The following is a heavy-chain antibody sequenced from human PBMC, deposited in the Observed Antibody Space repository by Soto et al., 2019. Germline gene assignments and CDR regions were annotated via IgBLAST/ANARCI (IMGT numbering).Heavy chain of an antibody. D-gene: IGHD6-13*01. J-gene: IGHJ4*02. CDR1: GYTITCCA. Sequence: ASVKVSCKASGYTITCCAMHWVRQAPGQRPEWMGWFNAGDGDTKYSQNFQGRFTIIRDTSASTVYMELSSLRPEDTAVYYCARDGEDKAAAARVYWGQGTLVTV. V-gene: IGHV1-3*01. CDR2: FNAGDGDT. CDR3: ARDGEDKAAAARVY.